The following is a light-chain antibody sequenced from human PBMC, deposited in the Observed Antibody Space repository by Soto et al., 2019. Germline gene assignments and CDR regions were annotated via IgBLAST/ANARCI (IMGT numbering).Light chain of an antibody. CDR3: QQYNSYPWT. Sequence: DIQMTQSPSTLSASVGDRVTITCRASQSISSWLAWYQQKPEKAPNLLIYKASNLESGVPSRFSGSGSATEFTLTISSLQPDDFATYYCQQYNSYPWTFVQGTKVEI. J-gene: IGKJ1*01. CDR1: QSISSW. V-gene: IGKV1-5*03. CDR2: KAS.